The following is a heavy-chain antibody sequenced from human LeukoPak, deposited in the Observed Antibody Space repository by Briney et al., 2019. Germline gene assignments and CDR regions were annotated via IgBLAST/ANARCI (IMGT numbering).Heavy chain of an antibody. CDR2: IYWDDDK. J-gene: IGHJ4*02. Sequence: ESGPTLVKPTQTLTLTCAFSGFSLSTSGVGVGWIRQPPGKALEWLALIYWDDDKRYSPSLKSRLTITKDTSKNQVVLTMTNMDPVGTATYYCAHRRNWEEHFDYWGQGTLVTVSS. CDR1: GFSLSTSGVG. V-gene: IGHV2-5*02. D-gene: IGHD1-26*01. CDR3: AHRRNWEEHFDY.